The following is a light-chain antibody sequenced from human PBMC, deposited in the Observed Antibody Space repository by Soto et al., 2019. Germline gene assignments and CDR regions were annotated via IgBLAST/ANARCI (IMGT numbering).Light chain of an antibody. CDR2: AAS. J-gene: IGKJ2*01. CDR1: QSISSY. V-gene: IGKV1-39*01. Sequence: DIQMTQSPSSLSASVGDRVTITCLASQSISSYLNWYQQKPGKAPKLLIYAASSLQSGVPSRFSGSGYGTDVTLTISSLQPADFATYYCQQSYSTPRSTFGQGTKLELK. CDR3: QQSYSTPRST.